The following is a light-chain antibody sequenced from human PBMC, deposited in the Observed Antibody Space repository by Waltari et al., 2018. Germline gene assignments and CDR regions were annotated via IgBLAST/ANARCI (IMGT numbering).Light chain of an antibody. J-gene: IGKJ3*01. CDR1: QDISTW. CDR2: AAS. CDR3: QQANIFPFA. Sequence: GDRVTITCRASQDISTWLAWYQQKPGKAPKVLIYAASSLQSGVPSRFSGSGSGTDFTLTITSVQPEDSATYYCQQANIFPFAFGPGTKVHIK. V-gene: IGKV1-12*01.